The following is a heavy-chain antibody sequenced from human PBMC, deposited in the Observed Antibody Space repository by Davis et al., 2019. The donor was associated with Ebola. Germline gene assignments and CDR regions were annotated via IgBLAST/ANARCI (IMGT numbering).Heavy chain of an antibody. CDR2: IYTGDFDT. J-gene: IGHJ6*04. CDR1: GNSFATHW. V-gene: IGHV5-51*01. Sequence: GESLKISCKDSGNSFATHWIGWVRQMPGKGLEWMGIIYTGDFDTRYSPSFRGQVTISADKSIKTAYLQWSSLRASDTAIYYCARRGYNSALWGMDVWGTGTTVTVSS. D-gene: IGHD3-22*01. CDR3: ARRGYNSALWGMDV.